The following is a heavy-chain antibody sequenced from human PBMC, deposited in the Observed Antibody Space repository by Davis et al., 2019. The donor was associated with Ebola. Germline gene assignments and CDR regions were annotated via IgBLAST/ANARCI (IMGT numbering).Heavy chain of an antibody. J-gene: IGHJ6*02. CDR3: AKCGNYGDYVYGMDV. CDR1: GFAFSAYY. CDR2: ISYDGNNE. Sequence: GGSLRLSCAASGFAFSAYYMHWVRQAPGKGLEWVAFISYDGNNEMYADSVKGRFTISRDNSKNTLYLQMNSLRAEDTAVYYCAKCGNYGDYVYGMDVWGQGTTVTVSS. V-gene: IGHV3-30*18. D-gene: IGHD4-17*01.